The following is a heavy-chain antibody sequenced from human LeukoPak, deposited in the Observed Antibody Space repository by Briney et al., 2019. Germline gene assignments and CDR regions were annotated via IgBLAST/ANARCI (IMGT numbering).Heavy chain of an antibody. Sequence: GESLQISCKGSGYSFTSYWIVWVRQMPGKGLEWMGIIYPGDSDTRYSPSFQGQVTISADKSISSAYLQWSSLKASDTAIYYCARLGPFEYSSSPFDYWGQGTLVTVSS. V-gene: IGHV5-51*01. D-gene: IGHD6-6*01. CDR1: GYSFTSYW. CDR2: IYPGDSDT. J-gene: IGHJ4*02. CDR3: ARLGPFEYSSSPFDY.